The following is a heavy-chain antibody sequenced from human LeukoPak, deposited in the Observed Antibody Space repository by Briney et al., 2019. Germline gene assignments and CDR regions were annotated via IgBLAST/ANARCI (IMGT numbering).Heavy chain of an antibody. CDR2: IYPSDSDT. J-gene: IGHJ4*02. CDR3: ARQGRAGGYTYGYFDY. V-gene: IGHV5-51*01. Sequence: PGESLKISCKGSGYIFTNYWIGWVRQLPGKGPEWMGLIYPSDSDTRYSPSFQGQVTISADKSITTAYLQWSSLKASDTAMYYCARQGRAGGYTYGYFDYWGQGTLVTVSS. CDR1: GYIFTNYW. D-gene: IGHD5-18*01.